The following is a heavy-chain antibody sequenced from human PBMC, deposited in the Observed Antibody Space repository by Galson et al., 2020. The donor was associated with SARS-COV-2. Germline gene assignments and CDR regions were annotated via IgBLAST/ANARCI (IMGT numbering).Heavy chain of an antibody. D-gene: IGHD3-22*01. Sequence: GESLKISCKASGYTFTDYFIHWVRQAPGQGLEWMGWINPNSGGTNYPQKFQGRVTMTRDTSISTAYMELSRLRADDTAVYYCARDRYYYDSSCYYDYWGQGTLVTVSS. CDR2: INPNSGGT. CDR1: GYTFTDYF. J-gene: IGHJ4*02. V-gene: IGHV1-2*02. CDR3: ARDRYYYDSSCYYDY.